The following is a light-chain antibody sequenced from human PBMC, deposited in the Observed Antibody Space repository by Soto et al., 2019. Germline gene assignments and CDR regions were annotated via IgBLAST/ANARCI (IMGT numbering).Light chain of an antibody. CDR1: QSISSY. CDR2: AAS. CDR3: QQSYGTPIT. Sequence: DIQMTQSPSSLSASVGDRVTMTCRASQSISSYLNWYQQKPGKAPKLLIHAASSLESGVPSRFSGSGSGTDFTLTITSLQPEDFATYYCQQSYGTPITFGQGTRWRL. J-gene: IGKJ5*01. V-gene: IGKV1-39*01.